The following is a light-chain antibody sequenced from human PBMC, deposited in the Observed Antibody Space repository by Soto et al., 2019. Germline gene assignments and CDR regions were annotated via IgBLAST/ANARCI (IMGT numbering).Light chain of an antibody. CDR1: SNDIGAYNY. J-gene: IGLJ2*01. CDR3: TSYTSIIAVV. Sequence: QSALTQPASVSGSPGQSIIISCTGTSNDIGAYNYVSWYQQHPGKAPKLLIYDVTNRPSGVSDRFSGSKSGRTASLTISGLQPEDEADYYCTSYTSIIAVVFGGGTKLTVL. V-gene: IGLV2-14*03. CDR2: DVT.